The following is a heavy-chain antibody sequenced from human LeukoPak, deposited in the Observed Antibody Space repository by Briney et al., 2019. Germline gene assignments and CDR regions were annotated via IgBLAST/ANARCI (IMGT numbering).Heavy chain of an antibody. CDR2: ISYDGSNK. CDR3: ARVPAPKDGSVPDY. V-gene: IGHV3-30*04. Sequence: GGSLRLSCAASGFTFSSYAMHWVRQAPGKGLEWVAVISYDGSNKYYADSVKGRFTISRDNSKNTLYLQMNSLRAEDTAVYYCARVPAPKDGSVPDYWGQGTLVTVSS. J-gene: IGHJ4*02. CDR1: GFTFSSYA. D-gene: IGHD3-10*01.